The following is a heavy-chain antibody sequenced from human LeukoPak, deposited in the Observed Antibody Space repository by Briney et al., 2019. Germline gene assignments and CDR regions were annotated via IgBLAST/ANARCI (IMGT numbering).Heavy chain of an antibody. CDR3: ARAMSLNSYGPGI. CDR1: GYTFTSYD. V-gene: IGHV1-8*01. D-gene: IGHD3-10*01. Sequence: ASVKVSCKASGYTFTSYDINWVRQANGQGREWMGWMNPNSGNTGYAQKFQGRVTITRNTAISTAYMELSSLSSEDTAVYYCARAMSLNSYGPGIWGQGTLVTVSS. J-gene: IGHJ4*02. CDR2: MNPNSGNT.